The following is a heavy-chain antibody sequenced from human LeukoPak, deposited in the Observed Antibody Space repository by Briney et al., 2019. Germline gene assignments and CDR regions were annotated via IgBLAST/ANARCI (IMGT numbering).Heavy chain of an antibody. J-gene: IGHJ4*02. D-gene: IGHD1-26*01. Sequence: PSETLSLTCTVSGGSISSSSYYWGWIRQPPGKGLEWTGSIYYSGSTYYNPSLKSRVTISVDTSKNQFSLKLSSVTAADTAVYYCAREVQWELLAYYFDYWGQGTLVTVSS. CDR2: IYYSGST. CDR1: GGSISSSSYY. V-gene: IGHV4-39*01. CDR3: AREVQWELLAYYFDY.